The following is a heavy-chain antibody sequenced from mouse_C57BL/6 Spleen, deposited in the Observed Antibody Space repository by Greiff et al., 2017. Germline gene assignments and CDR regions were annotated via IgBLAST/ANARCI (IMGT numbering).Heavy chain of an antibody. CDR2: IYPSDSET. J-gene: IGHJ2*01. CDR1: GYTFTSYW. CDR3: ARKGSPVDY. Sequence: QVQLKQPGAELVRPGSSVKLSCKASGYTFTSYWMDWVKQRPGQGLEWIGNIYPSDSETHYNQKFKDKATLTVDKSSSTAYMQLSSLTSEDSAVYYCARKGSPVDYWGQGTTLTVSS. D-gene: IGHD1-1*01. V-gene: IGHV1-61*01.